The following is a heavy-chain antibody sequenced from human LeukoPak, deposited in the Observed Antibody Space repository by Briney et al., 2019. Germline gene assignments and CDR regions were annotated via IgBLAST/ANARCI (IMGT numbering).Heavy chain of an antibody. CDR1: GGSVSSYY. V-gene: IGHV4-4*07. CDR2: IYTSGST. CDR3: ASSAAVGGVKWFDP. J-gene: IGHJ5*02. Sequence: SETLSLTCTVFGGSVSSYYWSWIRQTAGKGLEWIGRIYTSGSTDYSPSLRSRVTISVDKSKNQLSLKLNSVTAADTAVYYCASSAAVGGVKWFDPWGQGTLVTVS. D-gene: IGHD6-19*01.